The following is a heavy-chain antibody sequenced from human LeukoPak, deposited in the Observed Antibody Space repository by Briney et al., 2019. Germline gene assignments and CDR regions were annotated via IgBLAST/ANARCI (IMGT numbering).Heavy chain of an antibody. CDR2: ISSSGSTI. CDR3: SRGNYFDY. J-gene: IGHJ4*02. CDR1: GFTFSSYE. Sequence: GGSLRLSCAVSGFTFSSYEMNWVRQAPGKGLEWVSYISSSGSTIYYADSVKGRFTTSRDNAKNSLYLQMASLTAEDTAVYYCSRGNYFDYWGQGALVTVSS. V-gene: IGHV3-48*03.